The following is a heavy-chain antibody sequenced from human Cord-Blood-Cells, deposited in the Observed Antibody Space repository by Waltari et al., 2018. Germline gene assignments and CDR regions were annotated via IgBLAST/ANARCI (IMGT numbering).Heavy chain of an antibody. J-gene: IGHJ2*01. CDR1: GGSFRGHY. CDR3: ARGEGNWYFDL. V-gene: IGHV4-34*01. CDR2: INHSGST. Sequence: QAQPPQWRPGPLKPSEPLSLTCPVYGGSFRGHYWSWIRQPPGKGLEWIGEINHSGSTNYNPSLKSRVTISVDTSKNQFSLKLSSVTAADTAVYYCARGEGNWYFDLWGRGTLVTVSS.